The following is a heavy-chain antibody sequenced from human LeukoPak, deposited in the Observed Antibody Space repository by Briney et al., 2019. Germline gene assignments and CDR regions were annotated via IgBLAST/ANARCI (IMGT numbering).Heavy chain of an antibody. CDR1: GFTFSGYW. CDR2: IEEDGSAK. D-gene: IGHD6-13*01. Sequence: GGSLRLSCVGSGFTFSGYWMNWVRQAPGRGLEWVAKIEEDGSAKYYMDSVKGRFSIYRDNAKNSLYLQMYSLRAEDTAMYYCARAGQLNYWGQGTPVTVSS. J-gene: IGHJ4*02. CDR3: ARAGQLNY. V-gene: IGHV3-7*05.